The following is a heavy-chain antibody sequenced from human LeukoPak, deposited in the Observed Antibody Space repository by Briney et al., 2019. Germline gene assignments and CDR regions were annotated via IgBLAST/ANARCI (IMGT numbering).Heavy chain of an antibody. D-gene: IGHD2-15*01. Sequence: SETLSLTCTVSGGSISSSSYYWGWIRQPPGKGLEWIGSIYYSGSTYYNPSLKSRVTISVDTSKNQFSLKLSSVTAADTAVYYCARDAGSELRGYCSGGSCHGDYWGQGTLVTVSS. CDR3: ARDAGSELRGYCSGGSCHGDY. CDR1: GGSISSSSYY. J-gene: IGHJ4*02. V-gene: IGHV4-39*07. CDR2: IYYSGST.